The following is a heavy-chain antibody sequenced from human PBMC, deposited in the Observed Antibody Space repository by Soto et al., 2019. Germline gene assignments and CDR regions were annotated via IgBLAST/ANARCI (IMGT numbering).Heavy chain of an antibody. CDR3: ARGRHYYGSGSDILDY. D-gene: IGHD3-10*01. V-gene: IGHV3-7*03. CDR1: GFTFSSYW. J-gene: IGHJ4*02. Sequence: EVQLVDSGGGLVQPGGSLRLSCAASGFTFSSYWMTWVRQAPGKGLEWVANIKQDGSGKNYVDSVKGRFTISRDNAKNSVSLQMSSLRAEDTAVYYCARGRHYYGSGSDILDYWGQGTLVTVSS. CDR2: IKQDGSGK.